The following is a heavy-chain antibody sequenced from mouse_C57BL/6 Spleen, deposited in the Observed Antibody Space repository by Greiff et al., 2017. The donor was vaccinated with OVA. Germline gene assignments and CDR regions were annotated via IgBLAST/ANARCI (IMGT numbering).Heavy chain of an antibody. V-gene: IGHV1-50*01. CDR1: GYTFTSYW. J-gene: IGHJ4*01. Sequence: QVQLKQPGAELVKPGASVKLSCKASGYTFTSYWMQWVKQRPGQGLEWIGEIDPSDSYTNYNQKVKGKATLTVDTSSSTAYMQLSSLTSEDSAVYYWARWDYGSRYVGSMDYWGQGTSVTVSS. D-gene: IGHD1-1*01. CDR2: IDPSDSYT. CDR3: ARWDYGSRYVGSMDY.